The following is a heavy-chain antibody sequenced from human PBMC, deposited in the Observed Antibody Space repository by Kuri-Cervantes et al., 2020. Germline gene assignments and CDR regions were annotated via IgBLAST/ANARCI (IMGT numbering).Heavy chain of an antibody. CDR1: SYTFTSYA. J-gene: IGHJ4*02. D-gene: IGHD2-8*01. CDR3: AREGALYGPLYFDY. V-gene: IGHV1-3*01. CDR2: INADKGKGNT. Sequence: ASVKVSCKASSYTFTSYAISWVRQAPGQRLEWMGWINADKGKGNTRYSQNFQDRVTITRDTSASTVYMELSSLRSEDTAIYYCAREGALYGPLYFDYWGQGTLVTVSS.